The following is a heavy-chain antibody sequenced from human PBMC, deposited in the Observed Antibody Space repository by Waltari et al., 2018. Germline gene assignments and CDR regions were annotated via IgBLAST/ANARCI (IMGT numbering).Heavy chain of an antibody. D-gene: IGHD4-17*01. J-gene: IGHJ6*02. CDR3: AKDGDYDYYYYGMDV. CDR1: GGTFSSYA. V-gene: IGHV1-69*13. CDR2: IIPIFGTP. Sequence: QVQLVQSGAEVKKPGSSVKVSCKASGGTFSSYAISWVRQAPGQGLEWMGGIIPIFGTPNSAQKFQGSVTITADESTSTAYMELSSLRSEYTAGYYCAKDGDYDYYYYGMDVCCQVTTVTVSS.